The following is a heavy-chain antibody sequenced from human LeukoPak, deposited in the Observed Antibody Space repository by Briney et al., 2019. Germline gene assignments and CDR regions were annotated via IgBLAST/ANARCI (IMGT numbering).Heavy chain of an antibody. V-gene: IGHV1-18*01. J-gene: IGHJ6*03. Sequence: ASVKVSCKASGYTFTSYGISWVRQAPGQGLEWMGWISAYNGNTNYAQKLQGRVTMTTGTSTSTAYMELRSLRSDDTAVYYCARDWYGELTAQLTDRDYYYYYYMDVWGKGTTVTVSS. D-gene: IGHD3-10*01. CDR2: ISAYNGNT. CDR3: ARDWYGELTAQLTDRDYYYYYYMDV. CDR1: GYTFTSYG.